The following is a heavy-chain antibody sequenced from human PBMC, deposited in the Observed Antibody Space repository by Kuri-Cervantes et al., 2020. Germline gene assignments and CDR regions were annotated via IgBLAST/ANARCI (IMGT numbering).Heavy chain of an antibody. Sequence: ASVKVSCKASGYTFTGYYMHWVRQAPGQGLEWMGIINPSGGSTSYAQKFQGRVTMTRDTSTSTVYMELSSLRSEDTAVYYCARGGDIIVQPGARTFDPWGQGTLVTVSS. CDR1: GYTFTGYY. CDR3: ARGGDIIVQPGARTFDP. J-gene: IGHJ5*02. CDR2: INPSGGST. V-gene: IGHV1-46*01. D-gene: IGHD2-2*01.